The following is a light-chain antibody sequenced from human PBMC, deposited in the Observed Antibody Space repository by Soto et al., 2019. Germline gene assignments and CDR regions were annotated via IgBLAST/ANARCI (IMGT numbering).Light chain of an antibody. V-gene: IGKV1-5*01. Sequence: GARVTITCRASQSIRGWLAWYQQKPGKAPKLLIYDASSLESWGQSRASGRVSGTEPTHPTRRLQPDECATSNCRQYNSYHGTFGQGTEVDI. J-gene: IGKJ1*01. CDR3: RQYNSYHGT. CDR2: DAS. CDR1: QSIRGW.